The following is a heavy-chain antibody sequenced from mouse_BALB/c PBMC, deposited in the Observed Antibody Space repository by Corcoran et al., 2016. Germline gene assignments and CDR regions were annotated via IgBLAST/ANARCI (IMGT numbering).Heavy chain of an antibody. CDR3: ANWDWYFDV. CDR2: SDPANGNT. J-gene: IGHJ1*01. D-gene: IGHD4-1*01. CDR1: VFNIKDTY. Sequence: GQLQQSGAELVKRGSSVKVSCTAYVFNIKDTYMHWVTQRPEQGLEWIGRSDPANGNTKYDPKFQGKATITADTSSNTAYLQLSSLTSGDTAVYYCANWDWYFDVWGAGTTVTVSS. V-gene: IGHV14-3*02.